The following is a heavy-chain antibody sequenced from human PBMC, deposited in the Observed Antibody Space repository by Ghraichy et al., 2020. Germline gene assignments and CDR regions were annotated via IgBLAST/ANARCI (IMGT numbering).Heavy chain of an antibody. J-gene: IGHJ3*02. CDR3: ARGDTGYAYAFDI. CDR1: GFTFSDYY. CDR2: IDFSGSTI. Sequence: GESLNISCAASGFTFSDYYMNWIRQAPGKGLEWVSYIDFSGSTIFYADSVKGRFTVSRDNTKNSLFVQMNSLRAEDTAVYYCARGDTGYAYAFDIWGQGTMVTVSS. V-gene: IGHV3-11*04. D-gene: IGHD2-15*01.